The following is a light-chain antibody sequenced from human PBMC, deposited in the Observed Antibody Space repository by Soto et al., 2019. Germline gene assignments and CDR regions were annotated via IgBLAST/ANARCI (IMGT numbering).Light chain of an antibody. CDR1: SSDIGGYDY. J-gene: IGLJ2*01. V-gene: IGLV2-14*01. Sequence: QAVVTQPASVSGSPGQSITISCTGTSSDIGGYDYVSWYQQHPGKAPKLMIYDVRSRPSGVSNRFSGSKSGNTASLTISGLQAEDEADYYCTSYTTSNTLVAFGGGTKVTVL. CDR2: DVR. CDR3: TSYTTSNTLVA.